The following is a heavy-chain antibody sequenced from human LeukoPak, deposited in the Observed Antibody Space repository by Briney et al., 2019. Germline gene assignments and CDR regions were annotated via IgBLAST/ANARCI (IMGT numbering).Heavy chain of an antibody. CDR1: GFTFSTYA. J-gene: IGHJ4*02. D-gene: IGHD3-10*01. CDR2: ISSNGDST. CDR3: ARSKVWFGELGPGYYFDY. V-gene: IGHV3-64*01. Sequence: PGGSLRLSCAASGFTFSTYAIHWVRQAPGKGLEYVSAISSNGDSTYYANSVKGRFTISRDNSKNTLYLQMGSLRAEDMAVYYCARSKVWFGELGPGYYFDYWGQGTLVTVSS.